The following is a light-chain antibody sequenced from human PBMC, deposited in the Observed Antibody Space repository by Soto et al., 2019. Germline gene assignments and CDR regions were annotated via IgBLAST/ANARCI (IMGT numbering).Light chain of an antibody. J-gene: IGLJ1*01. CDR1: SXDVGGSKY. CDR3: TSSTTDSLYV. V-gene: IGLV2-14*01. Sequence: QSVLTQPASVSGSPGQSITISCTGTSXDVGGSKYVSWYQQYPGKVPKLLINKVSNRPSGVSNRFSGSKSGNTASLTISGLLAEDEADYFCTSSTTDSLYVFGTGTKVTVL. CDR2: KVS.